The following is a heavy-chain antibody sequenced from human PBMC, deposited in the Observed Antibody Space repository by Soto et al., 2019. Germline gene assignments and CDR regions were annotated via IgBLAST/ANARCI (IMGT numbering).Heavy chain of an antibody. D-gene: IGHD3-22*01. CDR3: ARKSYYDPYHCDP. CDR2: IYHSGST. V-gene: IGHV4-4*02. J-gene: IGHJ5*02. CDR1: GGSISTTHW. Sequence: QVQLQESGPGLVKPSGTLSLTCAVSGGSISTTHWWTWVRQPPGKGLEWIGEIYHSGSTNYNPSLKSRVTTSVDNSKNQFSLKLSSVTAADTAVYYCARKSYYDPYHCDPWGQGTLVTVSS.